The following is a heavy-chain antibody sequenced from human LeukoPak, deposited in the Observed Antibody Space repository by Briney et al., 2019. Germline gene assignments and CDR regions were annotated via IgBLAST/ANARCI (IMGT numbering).Heavy chain of an antibody. V-gene: IGHV1-2*02. J-gene: IGHJ4*02. CDR3: ARVGWLVRVFDY. Sequence: ASVKVSCKASGYTFTDYYMHWVRQAPGQGLEWMGWINPNSGGTNYAQKFQGRVTMTRDTSISTAYMELSRLRSDDTAVYYCARVGWLVRVFDYWGQGTLVTVSS. CDR1: GYTFTDYY. CDR2: INPNSGGT. D-gene: IGHD6-19*01.